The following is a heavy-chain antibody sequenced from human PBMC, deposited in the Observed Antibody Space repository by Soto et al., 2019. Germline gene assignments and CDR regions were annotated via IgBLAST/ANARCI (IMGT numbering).Heavy chain of an antibody. D-gene: IGHD4-17*01. V-gene: IGHV1-69*08. J-gene: IGHJ4*02. CDR2: IIPILGIA. CDR1: GGTFSNYT. Sequence: QVQLVQSGAEVKKPGSSVKVSCKASGGTFSNYTISWVRQAPGQGLEWMGRIIPILGIANYAQKFQGRVTITADKSTSTAYMELSSLRSEDTAVYYCARDRLYGEVRATDYWGQGTLVTVSS. CDR3: ARDRLYGEVRATDY.